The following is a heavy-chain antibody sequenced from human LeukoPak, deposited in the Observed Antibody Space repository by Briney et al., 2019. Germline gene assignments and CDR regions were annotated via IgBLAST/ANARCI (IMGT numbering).Heavy chain of an antibody. Sequence: PSETLSLTCTVSGGSISGYYWSWIRQPPGKGLEYIGDIYSSGFTNYNPSLKSRVTISVDTSKNQFSLKLSSVTAADTAVYYCARDQGKQWLVRDWYFDLWGRGTLVTVSS. CDR1: GGSISGYY. CDR3: ARDQGKQWLVRDWYFDL. CDR2: IYSSGFT. D-gene: IGHD6-19*01. V-gene: IGHV4-4*08. J-gene: IGHJ2*01.